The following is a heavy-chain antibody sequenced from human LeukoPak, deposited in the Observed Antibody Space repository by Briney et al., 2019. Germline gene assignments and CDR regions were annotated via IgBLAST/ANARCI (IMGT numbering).Heavy chain of an antibody. CDR3: ARATARYGYFDY. CDR1: GFTVSSNY. J-gene: IGHJ4*02. D-gene: IGHD5-18*01. Sequence: GGSLRLSCAASGFTVSSNYMSWVRQAPGKGLEWVSVIYSGGSTYYADSVKGRFTVSRDTSKNTLYLQMNSLRAEDTAVYYCARATARYGYFDYWGQGTLVTVSS. CDR2: IYSGGST. V-gene: IGHV3-53*01.